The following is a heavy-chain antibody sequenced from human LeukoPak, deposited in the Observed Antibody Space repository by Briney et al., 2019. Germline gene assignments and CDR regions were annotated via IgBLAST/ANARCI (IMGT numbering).Heavy chain of an antibody. CDR2: INPNSGGT. Sequence: ASVKVSCKASGYTFTGYFMHWVRQAPGQGLEWVGLINPNSGGTNYAQRFQGRVTMTRDTSISTAYMELSGLRSDDSAVYHCAREGLTPVNFDFWGQGALVTVSS. CDR3: AREGLTPVNFDF. CDR1: GYTFTGYF. V-gene: IGHV1-2*02. D-gene: IGHD1-14*01. J-gene: IGHJ4*02.